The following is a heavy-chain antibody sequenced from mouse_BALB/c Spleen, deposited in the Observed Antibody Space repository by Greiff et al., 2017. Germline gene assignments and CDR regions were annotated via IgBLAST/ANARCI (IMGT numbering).Heavy chain of an antibody. V-gene: IGHV1-14*01. Sequence: EVKLMESGPELVKPGASVKMSCKASGYTFTSYVMHWVKQKPGQGLEWIGYINPYNDGTKYNEKFKGKATLTSDKSSSTAYMELSSLTSEDSAVYYCAREGGYAWFAYWGQGTLVTVSA. CDR1: GYTFTSYV. D-gene: IGHD2-14*01. CDR2: INPYNDGT. CDR3: AREGGYAWFAY. J-gene: IGHJ3*01.